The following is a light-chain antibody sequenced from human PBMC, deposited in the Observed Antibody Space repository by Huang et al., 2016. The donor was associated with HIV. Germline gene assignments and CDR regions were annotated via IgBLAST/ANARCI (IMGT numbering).Light chain of an antibody. CDR2: GAS. J-gene: IGKJ1*01. Sequence: EIVMTQSPATLSVSPGERATLSCRASQSVSSNLAWYQQKPGQAPRLLIYGASTRAPGIPARFSGSGSGTDFTLTISSLQSEDFAVYYCQQYNNWPRTFGQGTKVEIK. V-gene: IGKV3-15*01. CDR3: QQYNNWPRT. CDR1: QSVSSN.